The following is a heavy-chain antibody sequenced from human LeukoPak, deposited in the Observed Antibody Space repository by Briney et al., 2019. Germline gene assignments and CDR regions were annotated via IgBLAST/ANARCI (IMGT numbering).Heavy chain of an antibody. D-gene: IGHD3-22*01. Sequence: SETLSLTCTVSGGSITTSSYYWGWIRQPPGKGLEWIGEINHSGSTNYNPSLKSRVTISVDTSKNQFSLKLSSVIAADTAVYHCARGPHTGVNYYDSSGYYYWGQGTLVTVSS. V-gene: IGHV4-39*07. CDR2: INHSGST. CDR3: ARGPHTGVNYYDSSGYYY. CDR1: GGSITTSSYY. J-gene: IGHJ4*02.